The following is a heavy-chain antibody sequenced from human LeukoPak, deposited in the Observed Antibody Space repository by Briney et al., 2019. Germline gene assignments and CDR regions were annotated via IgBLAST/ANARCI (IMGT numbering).Heavy chain of an antibody. D-gene: IGHD2-21*02. CDR3: ARGATRYCGGDCLDY. J-gene: IGHJ4*02. V-gene: IGHV1-46*01. CDR1: GYTFTSYY. Sequence: ASVKVSCKASGYTFTSYYMHWVRQAPRQGLEWMGIINPSGGSTSYAQKFQGRVTMTRDTSTSTVYMELSSLRSEDTAVYYCARGATRYCGGDCLDYWGQGTLVTVSS. CDR2: INPSGGST.